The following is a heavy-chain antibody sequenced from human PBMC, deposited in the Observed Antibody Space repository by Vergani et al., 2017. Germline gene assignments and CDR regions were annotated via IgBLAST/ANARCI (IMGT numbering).Heavy chain of an antibody. J-gene: IGHJ4*02. CDR1: GFTFSNFA. CDR2: ISGHGDRT. V-gene: IGHV3-23*01. Sequence: EVHLLDSGGRQVEAGGSLRLSCVASGFTFSNFAMSWVRQTSGKGLEWVSAISGHGDRTYYADSVKGRFTISRDNSKNTVYLQMNSLKAEDRATYYCAREERSNTSPFVGDWGQGTLVTV. CDR3: AREERSNTSPFVGD. D-gene: IGHD2/OR15-2a*01.